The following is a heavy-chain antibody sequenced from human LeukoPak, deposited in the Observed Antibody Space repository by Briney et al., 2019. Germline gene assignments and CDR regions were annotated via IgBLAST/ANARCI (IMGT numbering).Heavy chain of an antibody. CDR3: ARECFYDSSGYYYYYGMDV. D-gene: IGHD3-22*01. Sequence: PSETLSLTCTVSGGSISGYYWSWIRQPPGKGLEWIGYIYYSGSTYYNPSLKSRVTISVDTSKNQFSLKLSSVTAADTAVYYCARECFYDSSGYYYYYGMDVWGQGTTVTVSS. V-gene: IGHV4-59*12. CDR2: IYYSGST. CDR1: GGSISGYY. J-gene: IGHJ6*02.